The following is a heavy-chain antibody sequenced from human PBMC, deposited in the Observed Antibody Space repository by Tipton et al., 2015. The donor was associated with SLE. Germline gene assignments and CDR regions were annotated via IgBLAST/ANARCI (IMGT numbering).Heavy chain of an antibody. J-gene: IGHJ4*02. Sequence: SLRLSCAAWEFTISICWMSWVRQAPGKGLEWVANIKQDGSQKYYVDSVKGRFTISRDNAKNSLYLQMNSLRDEDTALYYCARDRGWTGVATTRFDLWGRGTLVTVSS. CDR1: EFTISICW. CDR2: IKQDGSQK. V-gene: IGHV3-7*01. D-gene: IGHD5-12*01. CDR3: ARDRGWTGVATTRFDL.